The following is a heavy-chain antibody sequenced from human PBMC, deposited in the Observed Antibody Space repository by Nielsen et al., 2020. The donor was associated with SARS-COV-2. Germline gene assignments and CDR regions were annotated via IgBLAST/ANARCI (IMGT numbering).Heavy chain of an antibody. Sequence: SETLSPTCTVSGGSISNNYWSWVRKPPGKGLEWIGYILNSGSTSYNPAFKSRVTISVDTSKKQFSLRLKSVTAADTAVYYCARLYCSSDTCYSLFDYMDDWGRGTTVTVSS. V-gene: IGHV4-59*08. CDR2: ILNSGST. J-gene: IGHJ6*03. CDR1: GGSISNNY. D-gene: IGHD2-2*01. CDR3: ARLYCSSDTCYSLFDYMDD.